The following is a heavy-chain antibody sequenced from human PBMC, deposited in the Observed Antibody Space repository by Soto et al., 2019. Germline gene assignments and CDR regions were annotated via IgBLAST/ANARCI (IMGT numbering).Heavy chain of an antibody. V-gene: IGHV4-34*01. CDR2: INHSGST. CDR3: ARGRRAGVTTIAFGP. J-gene: IGHJ5*02. Sequence: SETLSLTWAVYGGSFSGYYWSWIRQPPGKGLEWIGEINHSGSTNYNPSLKSRVTISVDTSKNQFSLKLSSVTAADTAVYYCARGRRAGVTTIAFGPWGQGTLVTVSS. D-gene: IGHD4-17*01. CDR1: GGSFSGYY.